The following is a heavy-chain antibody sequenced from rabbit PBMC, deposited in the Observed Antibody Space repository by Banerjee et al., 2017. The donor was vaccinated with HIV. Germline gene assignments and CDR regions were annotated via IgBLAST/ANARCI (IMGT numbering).Heavy chain of an antibody. V-gene: IGHV1S40*01. J-gene: IGHJ3*01. Sequence: QSLEESGGDLVKPEGSLTLTCKASGFDLNTYYYMCWVRQATGKGLEWIACIYTSSGTTYYANWAKGRFTISKTSSTTVTLQMTSLTAADTATYFCARETAAYAGGTYTTGGDLWGQGTLVTVS. CDR1: GFDLNTYYY. CDR3: ARETAAYAGGTYTTGGDL. D-gene: IGHD8-1*01. CDR2: IYTSSGTT.